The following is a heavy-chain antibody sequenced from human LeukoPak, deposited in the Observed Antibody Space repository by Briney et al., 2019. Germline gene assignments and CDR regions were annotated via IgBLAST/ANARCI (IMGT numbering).Heavy chain of an antibody. CDR1: GYTFTSYY. J-gene: IGHJ4*02. CDR2: INPSGGST. CDR3: ARLYDILTGFSY. D-gene: IGHD3-9*01. V-gene: IGHV1-46*01. Sequence: GASVKVSCKASGYTFTSYYMHWVRQAPGQGLEWMGIINPSGGSTSYAQKFQGRVTITADKSTSTAYMELSRLRSDDTAVYYCARLYDILTGFSYWGQGTLVTVSS.